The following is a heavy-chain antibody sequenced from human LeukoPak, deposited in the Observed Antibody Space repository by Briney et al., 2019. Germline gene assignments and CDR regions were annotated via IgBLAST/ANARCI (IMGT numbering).Heavy chain of an antibody. J-gene: IGHJ4*02. Sequence: GGSLRLSCAASGFSLSNYGLHWVRQGPGKGLEWLAVINYDGSNRYYADSVKGRFTISKDSSENTLYLQMNRLRADVTAIYYCARWGGTRQFYFDYWGQGTLATVSS. CDR2: INYDGSNR. CDR3: ARWGGTRQFYFDY. V-gene: IGHV3-33*01. D-gene: IGHD3-16*01. CDR1: GFSLSNYG.